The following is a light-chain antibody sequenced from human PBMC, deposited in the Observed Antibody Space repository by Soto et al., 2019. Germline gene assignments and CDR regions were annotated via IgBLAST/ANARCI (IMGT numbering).Light chain of an antibody. CDR1: QSVSSY. Sequence: DIVLTQSPATLSLSPGERATLSCRASQSVSSYLAWYQQKPGQAPRLLIYDASNRATGIPARFSGSGYGTDFTLTISSLGPEDSAVYYCHQRFNWPRTFGQGTKLEIK. J-gene: IGKJ2*01. V-gene: IGKV3-11*01. CDR2: DAS. CDR3: HQRFNWPRT.